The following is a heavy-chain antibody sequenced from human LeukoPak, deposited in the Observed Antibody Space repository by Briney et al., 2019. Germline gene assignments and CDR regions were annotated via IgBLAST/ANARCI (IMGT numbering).Heavy chain of an antibody. CDR1: GFTFSSYS. CDR3: AVEGYCSGGSCYTNWFDS. V-gene: IGHV3-48*02. D-gene: IGHD2-15*01. J-gene: IGHJ5*01. CDR2: ISSSGTTK. Sequence: QPGGSLRLSCVASGFTFSSYSMNWVRQAPGKGLEWVSYISSSGTTKYYADSVKGRFTISRGNVKNSLYLQMNSLRDEDTAVYYCAVEGYCSGGSCYTNWFDSWGQGTLVTVSS.